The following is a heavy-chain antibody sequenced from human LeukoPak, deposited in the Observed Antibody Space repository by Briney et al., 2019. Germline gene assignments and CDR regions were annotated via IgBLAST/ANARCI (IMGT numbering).Heavy chain of an antibody. V-gene: IGHV5-51*01. Sequence: TGESLKISFKGSGXNFTNYWIAWVRQMPGKGLEWMGIIYPNDSDTRYGPSFLGHVSISADKSFNTAYLKWSSLKASDTAMYFCARPNITYYYDSSGYDGFDVWGQGTMVTVSS. D-gene: IGHD3-22*01. CDR3: ARPNITYYYDSSGYDGFDV. CDR2: IYPNDSDT. J-gene: IGHJ3*01. CDR1: GXNFTNYW.